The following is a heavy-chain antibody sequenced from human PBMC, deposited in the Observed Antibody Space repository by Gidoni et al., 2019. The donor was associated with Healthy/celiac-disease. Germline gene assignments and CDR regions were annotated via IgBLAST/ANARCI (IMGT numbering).Heavy chain of an antibody. CDR1: GFTFSSYW. D-gene: IGHD3-22*01. J-gene: IGHJ5*02. CDR2: IKQDGSEK. CDR3: ARDSNIHSSGPQPAYNWFDP. V-gene: IGHV3-7*01. Sequence: EVQLVESGGGLVQPGGSLRLSCAASGFTFSSYWMSWVRQAPGKGLEWVANIKQDGSEKYYVDSVKGRFTISRDNAKNSLYLQMNSLRAEDTAVYYCARDSNIHSSGPQPAYNWFDPWGQGTLVTVSS.